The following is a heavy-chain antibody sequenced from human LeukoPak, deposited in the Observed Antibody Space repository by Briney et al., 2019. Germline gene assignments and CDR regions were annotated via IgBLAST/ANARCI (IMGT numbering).Heavy chain of an antibody. CDR1: GGSFSGYY. CDR2: INHSGST. Sequence: PSDTLSLICAVYGGSFSGYYWSWIRQPPGKGLEWSGEINHSGSTNYNPSIQSGVTILVDTYKTKFSLKLSSVTAAETAVYYCARGRDTMVRGEIDYWGQGTMVTVSS. J-gene: IGHJ4*02. V-gene: IGHV4-34*01. D-gene: IGHD3-10*01. CDR3: ARGRDTMVRGEIDY.